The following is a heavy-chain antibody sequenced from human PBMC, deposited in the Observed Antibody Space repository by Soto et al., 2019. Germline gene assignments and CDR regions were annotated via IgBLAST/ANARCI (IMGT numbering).Heavy chain of an antibody. V-gene: IGHV3-66*01. CDR3: ARGVVVIKHRGDAFDI. D-gene: IGHD3-22*01. Sequence: GSLRLSCAASGFTVSSNYMSWVRQAPGKGLEWVSVIYSGGSTYYADSVKGRFTISRDNSKNTLYLQMNSLRAEDTAVYYCARGVVVIKHRGDAFDIWGQGTMVTVSS. CDR2: IYSGGST. CDR1: GFTVSSNY. J-gene: IGHJ3*02.